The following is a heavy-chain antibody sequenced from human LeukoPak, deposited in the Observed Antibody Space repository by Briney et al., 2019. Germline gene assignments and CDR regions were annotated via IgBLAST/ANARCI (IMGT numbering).Heavy chain of an antibody. Sequence: PSETLSLTCAVYGGSFSGYYWSWIRQPPGKGLEWIGEINHSGSTNYNPSLKSRVTISVDTSKDQFSLKLSSVTAADTAVYYCARLGYDYALYWGQGTLVTVSS. CDR3: ARLGYDYALY. D-gene: IGHD3-16*01. CDR1: GGSFSGYY. V-gene: IGHV4-34*01. J-gene: IGHJ1*01. CDR2: INHSGST.